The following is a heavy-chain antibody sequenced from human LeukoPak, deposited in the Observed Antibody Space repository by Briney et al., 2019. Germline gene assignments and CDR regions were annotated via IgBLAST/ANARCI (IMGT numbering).Heavy chain of an antibody. CDR3: AKSHSSGWYDPNYFDY. V-gene: IGHV3-23*01. J-gene: IGHJ4*02. Sequence: GGSLRLSCAASGFTVSSNYMSWVRQAPGKGLEWVSVISGSGGSTYYADSVKGRFTISRDNSKNTLYLQMNSLRAEDTAVYYCAKSHSSGWYDPNYFDYWGQGTLVTVSS. CDR2: ISGSGGST. CDR1: GFTVSSNY. D-gene: IGHD6-19*01.